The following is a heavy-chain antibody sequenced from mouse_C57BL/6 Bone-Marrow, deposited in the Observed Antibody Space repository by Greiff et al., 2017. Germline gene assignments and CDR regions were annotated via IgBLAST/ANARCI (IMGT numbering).Heavy chain of an antibody. CDR2: IDPSDSYT. CDR3: ARHYGYDGYFDV. Sequence: QVQLKQPGAELVMPGASVKLSCKASGYTFTSYWMHWVKQRPGQGLEWIGEIDPSDSYTNYNQKFKGKSTLAVDKSSSTAYMPLSSLPSEDSAVYYCARHYGYDGYFDVWGTGTTVTVSS. J-gene: IGHJ1*03. CDR1: GYTFTSYW. D-gene: IGHD2-14*01. V-gene: IGHV1-69*01.